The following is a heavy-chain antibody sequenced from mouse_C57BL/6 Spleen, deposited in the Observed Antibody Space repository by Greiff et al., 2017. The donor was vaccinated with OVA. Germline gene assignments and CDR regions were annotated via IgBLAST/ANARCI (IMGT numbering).Heavy chain of an antibody. V-gene: IGHV1-81*01. CDR3: ARRDYWFAY. Sequence: LQQSGAELARPGASVKLSCKASGYTFTSYGISWVKQRTGQGLEWIGEIYPRSGNTYYNEKFKGKATLTADKSSSTAYMELRHLTSEDSAVYFCARRDYWFAYWGQGTLVTVSA. J-gene: IGHJ3*01. D-gene: IGHD2-13*01. CDR2: IYPRSGNT. CDR1: GYTFTSYG.